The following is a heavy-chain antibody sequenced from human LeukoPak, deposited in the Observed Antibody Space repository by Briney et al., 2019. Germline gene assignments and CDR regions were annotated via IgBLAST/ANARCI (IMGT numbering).Heavy chain of an antibody. V-gene: IGHV3-66*01. Sequence: GGSLRLSCAASGFTVSTNYMSWVRQASGKGLEWLSLIYSGGSTYYADSVKGRFTISRDNSNNTVWLQMNSLRGEDTAVYYCARVGSTSCYNYCYYMDVWGKGTTVTVSS. CDR2: IYSGGST. CDR1: GFTVSTNY. D-gene: IGHD2-2*02. J-gene: IGHJ6*03. CDR3: ARVGSTSCYNYCYYMDV.